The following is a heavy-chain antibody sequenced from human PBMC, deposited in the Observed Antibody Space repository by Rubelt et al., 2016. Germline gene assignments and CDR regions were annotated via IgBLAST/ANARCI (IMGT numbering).Heavy chain of an antibody. V-gene: IGHV3-21*02. Sequence: EVQLVESGGGLVKPGGSLRLSCAGSQFSLSSYSVNWVRQAPGRGLEWVSSIFSSDFSTHYAVSVKGRLTISRDNAKNALYLEMGSLGADDTAVYYCVSESGGSAPSHFDHWGHGTLVRVSS. CDR1: QFSLSSYS. CDR2: IFSSDFST. CDR3: VSESGGSAPSHFDH. J-gene: IGHJ4*01. D-gene: IGHD2-15*01.